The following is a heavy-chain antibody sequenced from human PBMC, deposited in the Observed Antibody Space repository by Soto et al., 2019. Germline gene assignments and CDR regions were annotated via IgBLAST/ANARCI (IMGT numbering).Heavy chain of an antibody. V-gene: IGHV3-15*01. CDR2: IKSKTDGGTT. CDR3: TTDDAYSSSPFDY. CDR1: GFTFSNAW. D-gene: IGHD6-13*01. J-gene: IGHJ4*02. Sequence: GGSLRLSCAASGFTFSNAWMSWVRQAPGKGLEWVGRIKSKTDGGTTDYAAPVKGRFTISRDDSKNTLYLQMNSLKTEDTAVYYCTTDDAYSSSPFDYWGQGTLVTVSS.